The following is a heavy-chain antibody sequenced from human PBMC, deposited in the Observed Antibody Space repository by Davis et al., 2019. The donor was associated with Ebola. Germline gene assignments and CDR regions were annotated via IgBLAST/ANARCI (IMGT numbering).Heavy chain of an antibody. CDR3: ARGTRGYSYGRYWYFDL. CDR2: IYYRGST. CDR1: GGSFSGYY. D-gene: IGHD5-18*01. Sequence: SETLSLTCAVYGGSFSGYYWSWIRQPPGKGLERIGYIYYRGSTNYNPSLKSRVTISVDTSKNQFSLKLSSVTAADTAVYYCARGTRGYSYGRYWYFDLWGRGTLVTVSS. V-gene: IGHV4-59*08. J-gene: IGHJ2*01.